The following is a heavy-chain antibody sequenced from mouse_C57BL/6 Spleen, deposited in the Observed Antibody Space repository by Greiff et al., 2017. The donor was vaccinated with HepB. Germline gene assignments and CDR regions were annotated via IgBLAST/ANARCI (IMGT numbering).Heavy chain of an antibody. V-gene: IGHV1-59*01. D-gene: IGHD2-3*01. CDR1: GYTFTSYW. CDR2: IDPSDSYT. Sequence: QVQLQQPGAELVRPGTSVKLSCKASGYTFTSYWMHWVKQRPGQGLEWIGVIDPSDSYTNYNQKFKGKATLTVDTSSSTAYMQLSSLTSEDSAVYYCARGPYDGYYFFFDYWGQGTTLTVSS. J-gene: IGHJ2*01. CDR3: ARGPYDGYYFFFDY.